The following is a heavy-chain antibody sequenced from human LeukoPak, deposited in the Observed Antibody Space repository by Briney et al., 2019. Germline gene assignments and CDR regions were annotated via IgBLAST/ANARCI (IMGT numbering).Heavy chain of an antibody. J-gene: IGHJ4*02. V-gene: IGHV1-69*13. D-gene: IGHD6-13*01. CDR2: IIPIFDTT. CDR3: ATWSAAADILNY. CDR1: GGTFNSYA. Sequence: ASVKVSCKAFGGTFNSYAISWVRQAPGQGLEWMGGIIPIFDTTNYAQKFQGRVTITADESTTTAYMELSSLSSEDTAVYYCATWSAAADILNYWGQGTLVTVSS.